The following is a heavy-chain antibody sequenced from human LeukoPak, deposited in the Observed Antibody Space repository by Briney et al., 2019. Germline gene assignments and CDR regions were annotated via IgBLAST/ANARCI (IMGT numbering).Heavy chain of an antibody. CDR3: AKDQRSGYSSGFDY. CDR1: GFPFSSYA. V-gene: IGHV3-23*01. D-gene: IGHD6-19*01. CDR2: INGSGDLA. J-gene: IGHJ4*02. Sequence: GGSLRLSCAASGFPFSSYAMNWARKAPGKGLEWVSSINGSGDLAYYAASVKGRFTISRDTYKNTLSLQIERLRAEDTAVYHCAKDQRSGYSSGFDYWGQGTLVTVSS.